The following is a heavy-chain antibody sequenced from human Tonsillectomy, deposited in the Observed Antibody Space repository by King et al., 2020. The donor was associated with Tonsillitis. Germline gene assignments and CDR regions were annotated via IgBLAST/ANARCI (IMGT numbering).Heavy chain of an antibody. D-gene: IGHD2-15*01. J-gene: IGHJ4*02. V-gene: IGHV3-30*18. CDR3: AKDVGYCSGGSCTLLIFGFEY. CDR2: ISYDGSNK. Sequence: VQLVESGGGVDQPGRSLRLSCAASGFTFSSYGKHWVRQAPGKGLEWVAVISYDGSNKYYADSVKGRFNISRDNSKNTLYFQTNSLRAEDTAVYYCAKDVGYCSGGSCTLLIFGFEYWGQGTLVAVSS. CDR1: GFTFSSYG.